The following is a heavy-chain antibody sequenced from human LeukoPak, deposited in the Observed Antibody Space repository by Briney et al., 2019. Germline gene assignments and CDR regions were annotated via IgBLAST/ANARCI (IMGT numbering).Heavy chain of an antibody. J-gene: IGHJ5*02. Sequence: ASVKVSCKVSGYTLIELPMHWVRQAPGKGLEWMGGFDPEEGETIYAQKFQGRVTMTEDTSTDTAYMELSSLRSEDTVVYYCATDRLRTMVRGVLRSLEGFDPWGQGTLVTVSS. V-gene: IGHV1-24*01. CDR1: GYTLIELP. CDR2: FDPEEGET. CDR3: ATDRLRTMVRGVLRSLEGFDP. D-gene: IGHD3-10*01.